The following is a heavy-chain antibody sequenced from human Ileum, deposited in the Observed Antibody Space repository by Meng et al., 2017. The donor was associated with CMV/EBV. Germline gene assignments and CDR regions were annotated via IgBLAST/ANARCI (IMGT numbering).Heavy chain of an antibody. CDR3: ARARSGRYHDYFDY. CDR2: ISRSGST. V-gene: IGHV4-61*01. D-gene: IGHD1-26*01. J-gene: IGHJ4*02. Sequence: SGGSVSGGSDHWTWIRLSPGKGLEWIGYISRSGSTNYNPALKSRLTMSIDTSKSQISLKLSFMTPADTAAYYCARARSGRYHDYFDYWGRGAPVTVSS. CDR1: GGSVSGGSDH.